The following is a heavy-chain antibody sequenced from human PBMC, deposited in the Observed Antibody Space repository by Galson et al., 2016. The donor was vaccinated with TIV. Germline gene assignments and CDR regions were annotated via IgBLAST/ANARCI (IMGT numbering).Heavy chain of an antibody. J-gene: IGHJ6*02. Sequence: SVKVSCKASGGTFSSYALSWVRQAPGRGLEWMGWINPTSGVTNSAQKFQGRVTINADESTSTAYMELSSLRSEDTAVYYCARGPHYYNSYMDVWGQGTTVTVSS. CDR2: INPTSGVT. CDR1: GGTFSSYA. V-gene: IGHV1-69*10. CDR3: ARGPHYYNSYMDV.